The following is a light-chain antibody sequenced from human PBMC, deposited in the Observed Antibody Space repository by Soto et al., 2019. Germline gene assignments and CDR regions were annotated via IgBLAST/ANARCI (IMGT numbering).Light chain of an antibody. CDR3: QQYNDWPPKQYT. Sequence: EIVMTQSPATLSVSPGERATLSCRASQSVSSNLAWYQQKPGQAPRHLIYGASTRATGIPARFSGSGSGTEFTLSISSLQSEDFAVYYCQQYNDWPPKQYTFGQGTKLEIK. CDR1: QSVSSN. V-gene: IGKV3-15*01. J-gene: IGKJ2*01. CDR2: GAS.